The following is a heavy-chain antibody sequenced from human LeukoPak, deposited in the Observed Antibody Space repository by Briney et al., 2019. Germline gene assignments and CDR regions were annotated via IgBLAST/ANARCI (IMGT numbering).Heavy chain of an antibody. CDR3: ARVIAVAGKANYYYGMDV. D-gene: IGHD6-19*01. CDR1: GGTFISYA. CDR2: IIPIFGTA. J-gene: IGHJ6*02. Sequence: SVKVSCKASGGTFISYAISWVRQAPGQGLEWMGGIIPIFGTANYAQKFQGRVTITADESTSTAYMELSSLRSEDTAVYYCARVIAVAGKANYYYGMDVWGQGTTVTVSS. V-gene: IGHV1-69*13.